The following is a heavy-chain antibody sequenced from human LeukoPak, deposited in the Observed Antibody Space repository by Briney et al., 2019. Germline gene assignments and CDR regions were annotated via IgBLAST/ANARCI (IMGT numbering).Heavy chain of an antibody. J-gene: IGHJ6*02. D-gene: IGHD3-10*01. Sequence: ASVKVSCKASGYTFTSYDINRVRQATGQGLEWMGWMNPNSGNTGYAQKFQGRVTMTRNTSISTAYMELSSLRSEDTAVYYCARAFHKSLWFGELSYYYGMDVWGQGTTVTVSS. V-gene: IGHV1-8*01. CDR1: GYTFTSYD. CDR3: ARAFHKSLWFGELSYYYGMDV. CDR2: MNPNSGNT.